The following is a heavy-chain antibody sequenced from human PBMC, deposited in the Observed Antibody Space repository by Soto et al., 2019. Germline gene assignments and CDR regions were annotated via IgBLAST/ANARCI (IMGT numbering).Heavy chain of an antibody. Sequence: GGSLRLSCAASGFTFSSYSMNWVRQAPGKGLEWVSYISSSSSTIYYADSVKGRFTISRDNAKNSLYLQMNSLRAEDTAVYYCARESVGCSGGSCYTTGELFDYWGQGTLVTVSS. CDR1: GFTFSSYS. J-gene: IGHJ4*02. D-gene: IGHD2-15*01. CDR2: ISSSSSTI. CDR3: ARESVGCSGGSCYTTGELFDY. V-gene: IGHV3-48*01.